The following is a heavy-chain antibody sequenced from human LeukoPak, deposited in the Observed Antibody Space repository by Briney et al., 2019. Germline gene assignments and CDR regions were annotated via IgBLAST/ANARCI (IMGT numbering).Heavy chain of an antibody. CDR3: ARSGYYDSSGYFDY. J-gene: IGHJ4*02. Sequence: SETLSLTCTVSGYFSTNYYWAWIRQPPGKGLEWIASIRHDGHTYYNASLKSQVTISIDMSRNQFSLKLNSLTAADTAVYYCARSGYYDSSGYFDYWGQGTLVTVSS. CDR1: GYFSTNYY. D-gene: IGHD3-22*01. V-gene: IGHV4-38-2*02. CDR2: IRHDGHT.